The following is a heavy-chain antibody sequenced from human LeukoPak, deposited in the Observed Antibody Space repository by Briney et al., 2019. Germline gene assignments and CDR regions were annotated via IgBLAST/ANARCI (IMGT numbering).Heavy chain of an antibody. CDR1: GFTFSSYA. V-gene: IGHV3-23*01. Sequence: GASLRLSCTASGFTFSSYAMCWGRQAPGKGLEWGLGITGSGGSTYYADSVKGRFTISRDNSKNTLYLQMSSLRAEDTAVYYCAKNLKPDYWGQGTLVTVSS. CDR2: ITGSGGST. CDR3: AKNLKPDY. J-gene: IGHJ4*02.